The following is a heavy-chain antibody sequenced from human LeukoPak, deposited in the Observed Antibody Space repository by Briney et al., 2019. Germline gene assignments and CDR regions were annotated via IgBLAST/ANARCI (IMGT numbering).Heavy chain of an antibody. J-gene: IGHJ4*02. Sequence: PSETLSLTCAVYGGSFSGYYWSWIRQPPGKGLEWIGEINHSGSTNYNPSLKSRVTISVDTSKNQFSLKLSSVTAADTAVYYCARDLGVPAAMNDYWGQGTLVTVSS. CDR1: GGSFSGYY. V-gene: IGHV4-34*01. D-gene: IGHD2-2*01. CDR2: INHSGST. CDR3: ARDLGVPAAMNDY.